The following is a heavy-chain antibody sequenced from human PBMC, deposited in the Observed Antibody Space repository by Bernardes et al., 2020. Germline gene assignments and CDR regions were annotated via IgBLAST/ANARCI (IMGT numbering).Heavy chain of an antibody. V-gene: IGHV1-8*01. D-gene: IGHD2-2*02. CDR3: VVGYCSSTSCYTPYYYYGMDV. CDR1: GYTFTSYD. CDR2: MNPNSGNT. Sequence: ASLKVSCKASGYTFTSYDINWVRQATGQGLEWMGWMNPNSGNTGYAQKFQGRVTMTRNTSISTAYMELSSLRSEDTAVYYCVVGYCSSTSCYTPYYYYGMDVWGKGTTVTVSS. J-gene: IGHJ6*04.